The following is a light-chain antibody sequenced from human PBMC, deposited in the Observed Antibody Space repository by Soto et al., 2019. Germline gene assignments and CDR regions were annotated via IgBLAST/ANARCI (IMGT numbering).Light chain of an antibody. V-gene: IGLV9-49*01. CDR3: GADHGSGSNIVV. CDR1: SGYSNYK. CDR2: VGTGGIVG. J-gene: IGLJ2*01. Sequence: QLVLTQPPSASASLGASVTLTCTLSSGYSNYKVDWYQQRPGKGPRFVMRVGTGGIVGSKGDGIPDRFSVLGSGLNRYLTIKNIQEEDESDYHCGADHGSGSNIVVFGGGTKLTVL.